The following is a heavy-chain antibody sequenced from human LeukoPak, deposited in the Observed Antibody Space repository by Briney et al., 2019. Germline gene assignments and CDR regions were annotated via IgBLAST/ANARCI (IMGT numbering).Heavy chain of an antibody. Sequence: PSETLSLTCTVSGGSISSGGYYWSWIRQPPGKGLEWIGYIYYTGSTNHNPSLKSRVTISVDTSKNQFSLKLTSVTPADTAVYYCASQDAAGYYFGYWGQGTLVTVPS. V-gene: IGHV4-61*08. J-gene: IGHJ4*02. D-gene: IGHD6-25*01. CDR3: ASQDAAGYYFGY. CDR2: IYYTGST. CDR1: GGSISSGGYY.